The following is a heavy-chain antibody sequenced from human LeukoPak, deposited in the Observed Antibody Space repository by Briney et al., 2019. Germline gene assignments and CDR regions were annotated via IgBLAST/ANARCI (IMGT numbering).Heavy chain of an antibody. V-gene: IGHV4-59*01. D-gene: IGHD3-10*01. J-gene: IGHJ5*02. CDR1: GGSISSYY. CDR2: IYYSGST. Sequence: PSETLSLTCTVSGGSISSYYWSWIRQPPGKGLEWIGYIYYSGSTNYNPSLKSRVTISVDTSKNQFSLKLSSVTAADTAVYYCARDPYYYGSGSPPGWFDPWGQGTLVTVSS. CDR3: ARDPYYYGSGSPPGWFDP.